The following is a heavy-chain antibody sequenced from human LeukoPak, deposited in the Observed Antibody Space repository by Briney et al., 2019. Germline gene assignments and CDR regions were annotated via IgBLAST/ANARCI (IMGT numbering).Heavy chain of an antibody. D-gene: IGHD3-16*01. V-gene: IGHV4-61*01. CDR2: IYYSGST. J-gene: IGHJ4*02. Sequence: PSETLSLTCAVSGGSISSSNWWSWIRQPPGKGLEWIGYIYYSGSTNYNPSLKSRVTISVDTSKNQFSLKLSSVTAADTAVYYCARDRSKRGGGALDYWGQGTLVTVSS. CDR3: ARDRSKRGGGALDY. CDR1: GGSISSSNW.